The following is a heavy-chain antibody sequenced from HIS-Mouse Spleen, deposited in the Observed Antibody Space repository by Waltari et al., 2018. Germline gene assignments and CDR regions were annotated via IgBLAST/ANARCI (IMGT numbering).Heavy chain of an antibody. CDR1: GYTFTSYD. J-gene: IGHJ3*02. Sequence: QVQLVQSGAEVKKPGASVKVSCTASGYTFTSYDINSVRQATGQGLEWMGWMNPNSGNTGYAQKFQGRVTMTRNTSISTAYMELSSLRSEDTAVYYCARGRFSIAARPDAFDIWGQGTMVTVSS. CDR2: MNPNSGNT. D-gene: IGHD6-6*01. V-gene: IGHV1-8*01. CDR3: ARGRFSIAARPDAFDI.